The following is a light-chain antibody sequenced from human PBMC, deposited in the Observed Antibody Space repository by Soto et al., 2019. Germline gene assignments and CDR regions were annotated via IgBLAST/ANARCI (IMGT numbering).Light chain of an antibody. V-gene: IGLV2-14*01. J-gene: IGLJ1*01. CDR3: SSHTGYFTL. CDR1: SSDFGGYEY. CDR2: NVN. Sequence: QSALTQPASVSGSPGQSITISCTGTSSDFGGYEYVSSFQQHPGKAPKLMIYNVNNRSLGVSYRFSGSKSGNTASLTISGLQAEDEADYYCSSHTGYFTLFGTGTKVTVL.